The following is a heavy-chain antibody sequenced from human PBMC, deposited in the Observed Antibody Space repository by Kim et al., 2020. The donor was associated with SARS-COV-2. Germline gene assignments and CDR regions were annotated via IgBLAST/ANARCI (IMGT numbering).Heavy chain of an antibody. J-gene: IGHJ5*02. V-gene: IGHV3-72*01. CDR1: GFTFSDHY. CDR3: VRGATTNNWNDEGWFDP. CDR2: IRNKANSYTT. Sequence: GGSLRLSCAVSGFTFSDHYMDWVRQAPGKGLEWVGRIRNKANSYTTEYASSVKGRFSISRDDSQNSLYLQMNSLKTEDTAVYYCVRGATTNNWNDEGWFDPWGQGTLVTVSS. D-gene: IGHD1-1*01.